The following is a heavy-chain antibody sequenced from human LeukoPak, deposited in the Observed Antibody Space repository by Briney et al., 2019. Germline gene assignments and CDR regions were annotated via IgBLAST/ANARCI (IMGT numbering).Heavy chain of an antibody. D-gene: IGHD3-22*01. CDR3: AKDGGNYYDTAGNHLMRSYMDV. CDR2: ISHDAKST. J-gene: IGHJ6*04. V-gene: IGHV3-30*18. CDR1: GFTFSSYG. Sequence: GVSLRLSCATSGFTFSSYGMHWVRQVPGKGLEWVTVISHDAKSTYHVDSVKGRFTISRDNSKNTLYLQMNSLRAEDTAVYYCAKDGGNYYDTAGNHLMRSYMDVWGKGTTVTVSS.